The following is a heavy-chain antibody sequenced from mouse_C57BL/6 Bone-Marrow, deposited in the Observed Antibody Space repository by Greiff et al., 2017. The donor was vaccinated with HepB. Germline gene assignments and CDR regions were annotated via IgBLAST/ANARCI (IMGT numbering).Heavy chain of an antibody. CDR1: GYTFTDYY. J-gene: IGHJ2*01. Sequence: EVKLMESGPVLVKPGASVKMSCKASGYTFTDYYMNWVKQSHGKSLEWIGVINPYNGGTSYNQKFKGKATLTVDKSSSTAYMELNSLTSEDSAVYYCARADYYGSSYAYWGQGTTLTVSS. CDR3: ARADYYGSSYAY. D-gene: IGHD1-1*01. CDR2: INPYNGGT. V-gene: IGHV1-19*01.